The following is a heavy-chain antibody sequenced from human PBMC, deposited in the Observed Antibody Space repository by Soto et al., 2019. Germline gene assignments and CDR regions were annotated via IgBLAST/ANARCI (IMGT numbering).Heavy chain of an antibody. Sequence: GGSLRLSCAASGFTVSSNYMSWVRQAPGKGLEWVSVIYSGGSTYYADSEKGRFTISRDNSKNTLYLQMNSLRAEDTAVYYCARDVDYSNYDLYWGQGTLVTVSS. D-gene: IGHD4-4*01. CDR2: IYSGGST. CDR1: GFTVSSNY. CDR3: ARDVDYSNYDLY. J-gene: IGHJ4*02. V-gene: IGHV3-66*01.